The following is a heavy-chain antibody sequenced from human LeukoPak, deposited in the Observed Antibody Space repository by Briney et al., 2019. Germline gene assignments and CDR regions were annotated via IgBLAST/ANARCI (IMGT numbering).Heavy chain of an antibody. CDR2: INHSGNT. CDR1: GGSFSDYY. V-gene: IGHV4-34*01. J-gene: IGHJ4*02. D-gene: IGHD3-16*01. CDR3: ARQDWGPIDY. Sequence: SETLSLTCSVFGGSFSDYYWRCIRQPPGKGLEWIGEINHSGNTNHNASLKSRVTISMDTSKNQFSLKLTSLTAADTAVYYCARQDWGPIDYWGQGTLVTVSS.